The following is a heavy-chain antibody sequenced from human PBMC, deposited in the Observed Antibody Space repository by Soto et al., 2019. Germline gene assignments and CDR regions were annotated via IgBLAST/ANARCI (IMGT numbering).Heavy chain of an antibody. D-gene: IGHD6-13*01. CDR3: AIEVAGAGGESDY. CDR2: ISGANGHT. Sequence: QVQVVQSGAEMKKPGSSVKVSCKTSGYTFTTYGIGWVRQAPGQGLELMGWISGANGHTNYAQNVQCRVTDTADTSTSTAYMELRSLRSDDTAVYYCAIEVAGAGGESDYWGQGTLVTVSS. V-gene: IGHV1-18*01. J-gene: IGHJ4*02. CDR1: GYTFTTYG.